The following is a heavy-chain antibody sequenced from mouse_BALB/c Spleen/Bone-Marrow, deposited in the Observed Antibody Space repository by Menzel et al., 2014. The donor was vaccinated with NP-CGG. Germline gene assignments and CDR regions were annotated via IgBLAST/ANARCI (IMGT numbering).Heavy chain of an antibody. J-gene: IGHJ4*01. CDR2: IWSGGST. D-gene: IGHD1-1*02. CDR3: VRKGSFGNYAMDY. Sequence: QVQLKQSGPGLVQPSQSLSITCTVSGFSLNNYGVHWVRQSPGKGLEWLGVIWSGGSTDYNAAFISRLSISKDNSKSQVFFKINSLQANDTAIDYCVRKGSFGNYAMDYWGQGTSVTVSS. V-gene: IGHV2-2*02. CDR1: GFSLNNYG.